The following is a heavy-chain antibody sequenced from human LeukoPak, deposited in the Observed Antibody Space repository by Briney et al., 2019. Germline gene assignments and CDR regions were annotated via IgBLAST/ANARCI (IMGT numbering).Heavy chain of an antibody. CDR1: GFTFSSSA. CDR3: AKGDSYGSGSYYFVF. J-gene: IGHJ4*02. CDR2: FSGRGAST. D-gene: IGHD3-10*01. V-gene: IGHV3-23*01. Sequence: GGSLRLSCAASGFTFSSSAMSWVRQAPGKGLEWVSAFSGRGASTYYADSVKGRFTISRDNSENTLYLQMNSLRAEDTAVYYCAKGDSYGSGSYYFVFWGQGTLVTVSS.